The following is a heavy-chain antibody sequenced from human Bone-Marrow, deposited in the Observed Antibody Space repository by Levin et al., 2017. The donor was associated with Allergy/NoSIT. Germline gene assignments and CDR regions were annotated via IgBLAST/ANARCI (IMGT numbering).Heavy chain of an antibody. V-gene: IGHV4-61*02. CDR1: GDSINNTHHY. CDR3: ARDETFNSWHVGWFDS. J-gene: IGHJ5*01. D-gene: IGHD2/OR15-2a*01. Sequence: MPSETLFLTCTVSGDSINNTHHYWSWIRQPAGKGLEWIGRMFVGGAATYKRSLRSRATISIATSKNQFFLKLTSVTAADTAVYYCARDETFNSWHVGWFDSWGQGTLVTVSS. CDR2: MFVGGAA.